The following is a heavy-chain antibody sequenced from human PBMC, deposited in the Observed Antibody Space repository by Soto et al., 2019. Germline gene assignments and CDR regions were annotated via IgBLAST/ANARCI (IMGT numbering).Heavy chain of an antibody. CDR3: AKASHYYDSSGYYDYFDY. CDR2: ISGSGGST. J-gene: IGHJ4*02. Sequence: EVQLLESGGGLVQPRGSLRLSCAASGFTFSSYAMSWVRQAPGKGLEWVSAISGSGGSTYYADSVKGRFTISRDNSKNTLYLQMNSLRAEDTAVYYCAKASHYYDSSGYYDYFDYWGQGTLVTVSS. CDR1: GFTFSSYA. V-gene: IGHV3-23*01. D-gene: IGHD3-22*01.